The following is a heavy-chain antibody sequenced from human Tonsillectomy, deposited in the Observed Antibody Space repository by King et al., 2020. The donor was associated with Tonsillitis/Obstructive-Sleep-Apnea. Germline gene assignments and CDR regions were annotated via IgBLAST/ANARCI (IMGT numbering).Heavy chain of an antibody. V-gene: IGHV1-46*01. D-gene: IGHD2-2*01. CDR3: VRDAEDQRPFDY. CDR2: INSSGGTT. CDR1: GYIFTRHY. Sequence: VQLVEPGAEVKKPGASVRVSCKASGYIFTRHYIHWVRQAPGQGLEWMGIINSSGGTTIYAQKFQGRVTMTRDTSTSTVYMELSSLKSEDTAGDYCVRDAEDQRPFDYWRQGTLVTVSS. J-gene: IGHJ4*02.